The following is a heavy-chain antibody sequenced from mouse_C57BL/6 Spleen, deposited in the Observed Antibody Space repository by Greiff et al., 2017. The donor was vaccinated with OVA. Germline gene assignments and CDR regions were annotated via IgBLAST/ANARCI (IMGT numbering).Heavy chain of an antibody. CDR2: IWSDGST. J-gene: IGHJ4*01. D-gene: IGHD1-1*01. CDR3: ARHRDYGSSSIDYYAMDY. CDR1: GFSLTSYG. Sequence: VMLVESGPGLVAPSQSLSITCTVSGFSLTSYGVHWVRQPPGKGLEWLVVIWSDGSTTYNSALKSRLSISKDNSKSQVFLKMNSLQTDDTAMYYCARHRDYGSSSIDYYAMDYWGQGTSVTVSS. V-gene: IGHV2-6-1*01.